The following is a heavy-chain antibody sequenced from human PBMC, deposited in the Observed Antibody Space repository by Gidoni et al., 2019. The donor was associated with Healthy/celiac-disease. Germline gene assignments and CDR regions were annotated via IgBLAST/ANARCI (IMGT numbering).Heavy chain of an antibody. J-gene: IGHJ5*02. CDR2: RSYDGSNK. D-gene: IGHD3-3*01. Sequence: QVQLVESGGCVVQPGRSLILSCAASAFTFSTYCMPWVRQAPGKGLEWVAVRSYDGSNKYYADSVKGRFTISRDDSKNTLYLQMNSLGAEDTAVYYCARDSVDSICGVRNWFDPWGQGTLVTVSS. CDR3: ARDSVDSICGVRNWFDP. CDR1: AFTFSTYC. V-gene: IGHV3-30*03.